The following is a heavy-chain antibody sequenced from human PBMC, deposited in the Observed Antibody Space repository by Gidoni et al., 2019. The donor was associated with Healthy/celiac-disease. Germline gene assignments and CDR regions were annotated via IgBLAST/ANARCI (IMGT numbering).Heavy chain of an antibody. Sequence: EVQLVESGGGVVQPGGSLRLSCGGSGFIVRGNYMSWVRQAPGKGLEWVSIIYSGGSRNYADSVKGRFTISRDNSKNTLYLQLNSLRAEDTAVYYCSRGLDAFDLWGQGTMVTVSS. J-gene: IGHJ3*01. CDR1: GFIVRGNY. V-gene: IGHV3-66*02. CDR3: SRGLDAFDL. CDR2: IYSGGSR.